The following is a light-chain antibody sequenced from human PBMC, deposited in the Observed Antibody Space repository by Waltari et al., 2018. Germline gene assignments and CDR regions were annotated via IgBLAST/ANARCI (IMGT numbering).Light chain of an antibody. J-gene: IGKJ3*01. Sequence: EIVMTQSPATLSVSPGERATLSCRASQSVSSNLAWYQQKPGQAPRLLIYGASTRATGSPARFSGSGSGTAFTLTISSLQSEDFAVYYCQQYNNWPFTFGPGTKVDIK. CDR1: QSVSSN. CDR3: QQYNNWPFT. CDR2: GAS. V-gene: IGKV3-15*01.